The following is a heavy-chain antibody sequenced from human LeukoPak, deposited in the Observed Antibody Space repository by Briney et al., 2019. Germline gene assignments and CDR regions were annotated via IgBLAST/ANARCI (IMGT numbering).Heavy chain of an antibody. CDR1: GFTFSSYW. Sequence: GGSLRLSCAASGFTFSSYWMSWVRQAPGKGLEWVANIKQDGSEKYYVDSVKGRFTISRDNAKNSLYLQMNSLRAEDTAVYYCARGRRYCSGGSCYPYYFDYWGQGTLVTVSS. J-gene: IGHJ4*02. CDR3: ARGRRYCSGGSCYPYYFDY. V-gene: IGHV3-7*01. CDR2: IKQDGSEK. D-gene: IGHD2-15*01.